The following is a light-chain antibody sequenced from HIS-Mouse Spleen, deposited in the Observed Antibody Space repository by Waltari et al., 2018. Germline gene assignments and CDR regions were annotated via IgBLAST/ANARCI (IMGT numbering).Light chain of an antibody. J-gene: IGLJ2*01. CDR2: DVS. V-gene: IGLV2-14*03. CDR3: SSYTSSSTEV. CDR1: SSYVGGYNY. Sequence: QSALTQPASVSGSPGQSITISCTGTSSYVGGYNYASWYQQHPGKAPKLMIYDVSNRPSGVSNRFSGSTSGNTASLTISGLQAEDEADYYCSSYTSSSTEVFGGGTKLTVL.